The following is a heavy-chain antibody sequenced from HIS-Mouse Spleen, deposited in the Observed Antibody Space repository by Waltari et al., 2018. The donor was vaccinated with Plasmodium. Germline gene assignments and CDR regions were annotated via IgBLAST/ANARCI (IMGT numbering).Heavy chain of an antibody. CDR1: GYTFTGYY. Sequence: QVQLVQSGAEVKKPGASVKVSCKASGYTFTGYYMHWVRQAPGQGLEWMGWINPNRGGTNYAPEFQGRVTMTRDTSISTAYMELSRLRSDDTAVYYCARVLGYKAAAGTFVEYFQHWGQGTLVTVSS. D-gene: IGHD6-13*01. J-gene: IGHJ1*01. CDR3: ARVLGYKAAAGTFVEYFQH. CDR2: INPNRGGT. V-gene: IGHV1-2*02.